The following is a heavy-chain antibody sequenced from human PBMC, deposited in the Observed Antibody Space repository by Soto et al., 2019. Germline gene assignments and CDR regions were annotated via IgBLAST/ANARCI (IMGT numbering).Heavy chain of an antibody. CDR3: ARHWGRGAAGTCYN. Sequence: SGTLSPTSRPPCFSVSSGQSFCVSITEPPGKGLEWIGTIYFSGSTYYNPSLKSRVTMSVDTSKNQFSLKLSSVTAADTAVYYWARHWGRGAAGTCYNWGQGTLVTVS. D-gene: IGHD6-13*01. CDR1: CFSVSSGQSF. V-gene: IGHV4-39*01. CDR2: IYFSGST. J-gene: IGHJ4*02.